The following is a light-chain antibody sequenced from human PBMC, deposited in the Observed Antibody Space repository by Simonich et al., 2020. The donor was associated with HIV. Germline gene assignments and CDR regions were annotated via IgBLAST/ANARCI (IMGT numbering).Light chain of an antibody. V-gene: IGKV1-12*01. Sequence: DIQMTQSPSSVSASVGNRVTITCRASQSISSWLAWYQQKPGRAPKLLIDAASSLQSGVPSRFTGSGSGTDFTLTITNLQPEDSATYYCQQANSFPITFGQGTRLEI. CDR3: QQANSFPIT. CDR2: AAS. J-gene: IGKJ5*01. CDR1: QSISSW.